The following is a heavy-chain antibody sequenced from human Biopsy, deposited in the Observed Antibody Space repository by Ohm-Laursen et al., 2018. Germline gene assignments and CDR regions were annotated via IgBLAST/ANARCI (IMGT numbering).Heavy chain of an antibody. CDR1: GFTFSGYG. D-gene: IGHD3-10*01. V-gene: IGHV3-33*01. J-gene: IGHJ6*03. CDR3: ARDRYYGSENYFSHYNMDV. Sequence: SLRLSCAASGFTFSGYGMHWVRQAPGKGLEWVAVIWYDGTDKFYADSVKGRFTISRDNSKDTLYLHMNSLRAADTAVYYCARDRYYGSENYFSHYNMDVWGQGTTVTVSS. CDR2: IWYDGTDK.